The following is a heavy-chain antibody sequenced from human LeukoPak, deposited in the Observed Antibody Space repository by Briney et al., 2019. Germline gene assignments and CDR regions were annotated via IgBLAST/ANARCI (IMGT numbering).Heavy chain of an antibody. Sequence: GASVKVSCKASGYTFTSYEINWVRQATGQGREGMGWMNPNSGNTGYAQKFQGRVTISRNTSISTAYMELSSLRSEDTAVYYCAVAAAATRLGDAFDIWGQGTVVTVSS. J-gene: IGHJ3*02. D-gene: IGHD6-13*01. V-gene: IGHV1-8*03. CDR3: AVAAAATRLGDAFDI. CDR2: MNPNSGNT. CDR1: GYTFTSYE.